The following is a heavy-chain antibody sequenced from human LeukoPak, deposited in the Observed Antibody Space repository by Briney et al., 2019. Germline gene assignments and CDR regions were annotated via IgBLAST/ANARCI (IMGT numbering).Heavy chain of an antibody. J-gene: IGHJ6*03. CDR1: GGSFSGYY. CDR2: INHSGST. CDR3: ARGPMVFCSGGSCYYYYYYYMDV. Sequence: SETLSLTCAVYGGSFSGYYWSWIRQPPGKGLEWIGEINHSGSTNYNPSLKSRVTLSVDTSKNQFSLKLSSVTAADTAVYYCARGPMVFCSGGSCYYYYYYYMDVWGKGTTVTVSS. D-gene: IGHD2-15*01. V-gene: IGHV4-34*01.